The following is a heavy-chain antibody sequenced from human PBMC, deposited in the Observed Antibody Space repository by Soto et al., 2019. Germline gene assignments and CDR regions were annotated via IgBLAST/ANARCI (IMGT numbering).Heavy chain of an antibody. CDR2: ITAFNGNT. CDR3: ARISQNDVWSGYYYFFDY. CDR1: GYTFTDYG. Sequence: QVHLVQSGAEVEKPGASVKVSCKASGYTFTDYGISWVRQAPGQGLQWMGWITAFNGNTKYAQQFQGRVTMTTDTSTSTAYMELRSLESDDTAVYYCARISQNDVWSGYYYFFDYWGQGTLVTVSS. D-gene: IGHD3-3*01. J-gene: IGHJ4*02. V-gene: IGHV1-18*01.